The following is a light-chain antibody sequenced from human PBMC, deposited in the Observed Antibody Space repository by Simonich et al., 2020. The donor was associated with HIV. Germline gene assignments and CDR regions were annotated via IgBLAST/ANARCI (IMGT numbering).Light chain of an antibody. CDR3: ISYTGSSTWV. CDR1: SSDVDGYNY. J-gene: IGLJ2*01. CDR2: DVR. V-gene: IGLV2-14*01. Sequence: QSALTPPASVSGSPGQSITISCTGTSSDVDGYNYVSWYQQYPGKAPKLLIYDVRKRPSGVSSRFSGSKSGNTASLTISRLQAEDEADYYCISYTGSSTWVFGGGTKLTVL.